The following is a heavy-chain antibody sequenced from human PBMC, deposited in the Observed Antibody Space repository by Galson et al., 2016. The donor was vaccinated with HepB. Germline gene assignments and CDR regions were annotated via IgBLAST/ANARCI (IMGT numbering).Heavy chain of an antibody. CDR3: AKGCGGNCFPPDL. J-gene: IGHJ5*02. V-gene: IGHV3-23*01. D-gene: IGHD2-21*02. CDR2: ISGSRGSA. CDR1: GFTFSTYA. Sequence: SLRLSCAASGFTFSTYAMSWVRQAPGKGLEWVSFISGSRGSANYADSVKGRFTISRDNSKNTLYLQMNSLRAEDTAVYYCAKGCGGNCFPPDLWGQGTLVTVSS.